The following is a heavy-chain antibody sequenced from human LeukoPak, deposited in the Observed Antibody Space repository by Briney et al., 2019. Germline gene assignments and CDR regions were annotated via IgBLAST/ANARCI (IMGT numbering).Heavy chain of an antibody. Sequence: ASVKVSCKASGYTFTSYGISWVRRAPGQGLEWMGWISAYNGNTNYAQELQGRVTMTTDTSTSTAYMELRSLRSDDTAVYYCARDFEYSSSWYKRSVFDYWGQGTLVTVSS. CDR1: GYTFTSYG. D-gene: IGHD6-13*01. CDR2: ISAYNGNT. CDR3: ARDFEYSSSWYKRSVFDY. V-gene: IGHV1-18*01. J-gene: IGHJ4*02.